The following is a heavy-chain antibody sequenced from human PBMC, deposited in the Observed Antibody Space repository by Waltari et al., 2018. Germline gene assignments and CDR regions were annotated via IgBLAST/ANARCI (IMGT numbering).Heavy chain of an antibody. D-gene: IGHD2-2*01. CDR3: ARSEYASFDY. Sequence: QLQLQESGPGLVKPSENLSLTCPVSGGSISSSSYYGGWIRQPPGKGLEWIGSIYYSGSTYYNPYLKSRVTISVDTSKNQFSLKLSSVTAADTAVYYCARSEYASFDYWGQGTLVTVSS. V-gene: IGHV4-39*01. CDR1: GGSISSSSYY. J-gene: IGHJ4*02. CDR2: IYYSGST.